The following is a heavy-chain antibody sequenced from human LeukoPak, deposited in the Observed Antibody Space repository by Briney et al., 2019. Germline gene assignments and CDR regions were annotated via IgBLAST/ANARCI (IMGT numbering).Heavy chain of an antibody. CDR2: ISGGGGST. V-gene: IGHV3-23*01. J-gene: IGHJ3*02. D-gene: IGHD3-10*01. CDR3: AKDAHVPRAPMATLSTFDI. CDR1: GFTFSTYT. Sequence: QPGGSLRLSCAASGFTFSTYTMNWARQAPGKGLESVSGISGGGGSTYNADSVKGRFTISRDNSKNTLYLQMNSLRAEDTAVYYCAKDAHVPRAPMATLSTFDIWGQGTMVTVSS.